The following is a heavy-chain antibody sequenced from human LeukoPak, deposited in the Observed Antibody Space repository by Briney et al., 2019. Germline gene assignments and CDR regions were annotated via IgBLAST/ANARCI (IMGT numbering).Heavy chain of an antibody. Sequence: ASVKVSCKASGYTFTGYYMHWVRQAPGQGLEWMGWINPNSGGTNYAQKFQGRVTMTRDTSTSTAYMELRSLRSDDTAVYYCARGLAAAGTGDAFDIWGQGTMVTVSS. CDR2: INPNSGGT. D-gene: IGHD6-13*01. V-gene: IGHV1-2*02. CDR3: ARGLAAAGTGDAFDI. CDR1: GYTFTGYY. J-gene: IGHJ3*02.